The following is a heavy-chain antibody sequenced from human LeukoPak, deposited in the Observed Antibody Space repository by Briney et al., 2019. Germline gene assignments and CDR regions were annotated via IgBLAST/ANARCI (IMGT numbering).Heavy chain of an antibody. D-gene: IGHD6-13*01. Sequence: GESLKISCRGSVYSCTSYLIGWGRQMPGKGLWWMGIIYPGDYDTKYSPSFQGQVTISAANSISTAYVQWSSMKASETAMDYCARRSSSWDRYDNWGQGTLVTVSS. CDR1: VYSCTSYL. J-gene: IGHJ4*02. V-gene: IGHV5-51*01. CDR2: IYPGDYDT. CDR3: ARRSSSWDRYDN.